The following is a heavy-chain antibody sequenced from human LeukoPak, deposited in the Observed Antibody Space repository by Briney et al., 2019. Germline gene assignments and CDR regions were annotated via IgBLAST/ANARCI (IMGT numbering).Heavy chain of an antibody. Sequence: GGSLRLSCAASGFTFSSYWMNWARQAPGKGLEWVASINHNGNVNYYVDSVKGRFTISRDNAKNSLYLQMSGLRADDTAVYYCARDATRGGDNDYWGQGTRVIVSS. CDR2: INHNGNVN. CDR1: GFTFSSYW. D-gene: IGHD2-21*02. CDR3: ARDATRGGDNDY. J-gene: IGHJ4*02. V-gene: IGHV3-7*01.